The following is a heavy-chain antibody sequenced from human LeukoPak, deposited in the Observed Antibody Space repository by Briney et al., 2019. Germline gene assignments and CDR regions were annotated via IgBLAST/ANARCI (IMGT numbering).Heavy chain of an antibody. V-gene: IGHV4-59*01. J-gene: IGHJ4*02. CDR1: DGSISSYY. D-gene: IGHD2-15*01. CDR3: ARTSCSGGFCYEDY. Sequence: SETLSLTCTVSDGSISSYYWSWIRQPPGKGLEWIGYIYYSGSTNYNPSLKSRVTISVDTTKNQFSLKLSSVTAADTAVYYCARTSCSGGFCYEDYWGQGTLVTVSS. CDR2: IYYSGST.